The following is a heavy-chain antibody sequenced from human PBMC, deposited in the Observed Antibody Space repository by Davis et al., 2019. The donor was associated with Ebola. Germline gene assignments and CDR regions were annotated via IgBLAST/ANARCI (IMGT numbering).Heavy chain of an antibody. CDR2: INPNSGGT. D-gene: IGHD3/OR15-3a*01. Sequence: AASVKVSCKASGYTFTGYYMHWVRQAPGQGLEWMGWINPNSGGTNYAQKFQGWVTMTRDTSISTAYMELSRLRSDDTAVYYCARAGGRWTGNAFDIWGQGTMVTVSS. J-gene: IGHJ3*02. CDR3: ARAGGRWTGNAFDI. V-gene: IGHV1-2*04. CDR1: GYTFTGYY.